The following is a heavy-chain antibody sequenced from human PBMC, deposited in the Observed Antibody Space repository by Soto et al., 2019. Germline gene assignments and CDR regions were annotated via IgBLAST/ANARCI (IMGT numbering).Heavy chain of an antibody. CDR2: INAGNGNT. Sequence: ASVKVSCKASGYTFTSYAMHWVRQAPGQRLEWMGWINAGNGNTKYSQKFQGRVTITRDTSASTAYMELSSLRSEDTVVYYCARARGLALIDYWGQGTLVTVSS. J-gene: IGHJ4*02. CDR1: GYTFTSYA. D-gene: IGHD3-3*02. CDR3: ARARGLALIDY. V-gene: IGHV1-3*01.